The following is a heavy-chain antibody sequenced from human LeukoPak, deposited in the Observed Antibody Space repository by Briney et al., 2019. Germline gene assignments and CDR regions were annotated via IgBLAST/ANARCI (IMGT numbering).Heavy chain of an antibody. Sequence: PSETLSLTCAVYGGSFSGYYWSWIRQPPGKGLEWIGEINHSGSTNYNPSLKSRVTISVDTSKNQFSLKLSSVTAADTAVYYCARFVYDILTGYSRFDYWGQGTLVTVSS. CDR3: ARFVYDILTGYSRFDY. V-gene: IGHV4-34*01. CDR2: INHSGST. CDR1: GGSFSGYY. J-gene: IGHJ4*02. D-gene: IGHD3-9*01.